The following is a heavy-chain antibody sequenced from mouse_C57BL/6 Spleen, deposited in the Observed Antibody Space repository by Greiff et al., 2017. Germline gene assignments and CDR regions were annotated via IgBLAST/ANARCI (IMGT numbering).Heavy chain of an antibody. CDR3: APPYEDAMDY. J-gene: IGHJ4*01. V-gene: IGHV1-81*01. Sequence: VQGVESGAELARPGASVKLSCKASGYTFTSYGISWVKQRTGQGLEWIGEIYPRSGNTYYNEKFKGKATLTADKSSSTAYMELRSLTSEDSAVYFCAPPYEDAMDYWGQGTSVTVSS. D-gene: IGHD2-3*01. CDR1: GYTFTSYG. CDR2: IYPRSGNT.